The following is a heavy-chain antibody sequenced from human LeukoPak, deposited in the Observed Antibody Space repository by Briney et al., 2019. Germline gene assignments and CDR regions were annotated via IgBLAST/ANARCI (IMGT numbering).Heavy chain of an antibody. D-gene: IGHD3-10*01. Sequence: GGSLRLSCEASGFTFTTYSMTWVRQAPGKGLEWVSYITSSSSTMYYADSVKGRFTISRDNAKNSLYLQMKSLRAEDTAVYYCAREGYYGSGLYYYYYMDVWGKGTTVTVSS. CDR2: ITSSSSTM. V-gene: IGHV3-48*01. J-gene: IGHJ6*03. CDR3: AREGYYGSGLYYYYYMDV. CDR1: GFTFTTYS.